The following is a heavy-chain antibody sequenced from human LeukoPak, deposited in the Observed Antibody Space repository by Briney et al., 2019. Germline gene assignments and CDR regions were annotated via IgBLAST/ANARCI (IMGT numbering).Heavy chain of an antibody. D-gene: IGHD4-17*01. V-gene: IGHV1-2*02. CDR2: INPNSGGA. Sequence: ASVKVSCKASGYTFTGYYMHWVRQAPGQGLERMGWINPNSGGANYAQNFQGRVTMTRDTPITTAYMELSRLTSDDTAVYYCVREDTTASTDYWGQGTLVTVSS. CDR1: GYTFTGYY. CDR3: VREDTTASTDY. J-gene: IGHJ4*02.